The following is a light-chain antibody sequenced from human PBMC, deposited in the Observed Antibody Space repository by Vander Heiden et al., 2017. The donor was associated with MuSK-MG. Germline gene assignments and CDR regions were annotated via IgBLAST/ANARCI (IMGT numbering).Light chain of an antibody. Sequence: IVITPSPASLTVSLGERATIDCKSSHSLLYSSNTKNYLVWYPQKPGPPPKLLISWASTRESGVPYRFSGSGSETDFTLTINSLQAEDVGGYYGQQDDTSPWTFGQGTKVEIK. CDR3: QQDDTSPWT. CDR2: WAS. J-gene: IGKJ1*01. V-gene: IGKV4-1*01. CDR1: HSLLYSSNTKNY.